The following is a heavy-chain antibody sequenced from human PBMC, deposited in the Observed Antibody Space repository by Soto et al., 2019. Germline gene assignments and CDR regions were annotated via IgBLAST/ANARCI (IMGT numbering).Heavy chain of an antibody. CDR2: NYYSGST. D-gene: IGHD5-18*01. CDR1: GDSVSSSSYY. J-gene: IGHJ5*02. V-gene: IGHV4-39*01. Sequence: PSETLSLTCTVSGDSVSSSSYYWAWIRQPPGKGLEWIGSNYYSGSTYYNPSLNSRLTISVDTSKNQFSLKLASVTAADTAVYYCARHQHIYAYFDWFDPWGQGTLVTVSS. CDR3: ARHQHIYAYFDWFDP.